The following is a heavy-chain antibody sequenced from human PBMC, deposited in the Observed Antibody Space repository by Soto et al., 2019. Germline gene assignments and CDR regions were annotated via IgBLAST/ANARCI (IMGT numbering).Heavy chain of an antibody. J-gene: IGHJ4*02. CDR1: GFTFTRYS. V-gene: IGHV3-21*06. CDR2: ISSTTNYI. Sequence: PGESLRLSCPASGFTFTRYSMNWVRQAPGKGLEWVSSISSTTNYIYYGDSMKGRFTISRDNAKNSLYLEMNSLRAEDTAVYYCARESEDLTSNFDYWGQGTLVTVSS. CDR3: ARESEDLTSNFDY.